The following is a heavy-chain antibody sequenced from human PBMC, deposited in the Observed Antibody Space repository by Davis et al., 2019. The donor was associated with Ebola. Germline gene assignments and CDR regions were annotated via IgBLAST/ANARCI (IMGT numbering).Heavy chain of an antibody. V-gene: IGHV4-59*03. D-gene: IGHD3-10*01. CDR2: TYYTGNA. CDR1: GVSISRHY. CDR3: SERGSSV. J-gene: IGHJ4*02. Sequence: PSETLSLTCTVSGVSISRHYWSWIRQPPGKRLEWIGSTYYTGNAYYTSSLASRATISVDTSKNQFSLKLTSVTAADTAMYYCSERGSSVWGQGTLVTVSS.